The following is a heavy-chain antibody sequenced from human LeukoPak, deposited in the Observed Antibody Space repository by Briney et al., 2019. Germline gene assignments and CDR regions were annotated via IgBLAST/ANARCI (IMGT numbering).Heavy chain of an antibody. CDR2: TYYRSKWYN. V-gene: IGHV6-1*01. CDR3: ARGIKNDYQRSYYYYYYMDV. D-gene: IGHD2-2*01. Sequence: SQTLSLTCAISGDSVSSNSAAWTWIRQSPSRGLEWLGRTYYRSKWYNDYAVSVKSRITINPDTSKNQFSLQLNSVTPEDTAVYYCARGIKNDYQRSYYYYYYMDVWGKGTTVTVSS. J-gene: IGHJ6*03. CDR1: GDSVSSNSAA.